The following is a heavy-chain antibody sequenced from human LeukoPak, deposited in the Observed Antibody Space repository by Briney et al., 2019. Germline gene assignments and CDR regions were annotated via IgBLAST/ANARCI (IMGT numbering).Heavy chain of an antibody. CDR1: GGSISSGGYY. CDR2: IYYSGST. CDR3: AREGPGLSFYDKGSPANYFDY. J-gene: IGHJ4*02. D-gene: IGHD2-2*01. Sequence: PSQTLSLTCTVSGGSISSGGYYWSWIRQHPGKGLEWIGYIYYSGSTYCNPSLKSRVTISVDTSKNQFSLKLSSVTAADTAVYYCAREGPGLSFYDKGSPANYFDYWGQGTLVTVSS. V-gene: IGHV4-31*03.